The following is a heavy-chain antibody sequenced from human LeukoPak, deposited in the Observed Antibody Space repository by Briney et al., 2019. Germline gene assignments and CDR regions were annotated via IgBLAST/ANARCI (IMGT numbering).Heavy chain of an antibody. J-gene: IGHJ4*01. CDR2: ISSDGSRV. CDR3: AKPSGSGVDY. Sequence: QPGGSLRLSCAASGFTFSDYWMHWVRQAPGKGLVWVSRISSDGSRVTYADSVKGRFTISRDNSKNTLYLQMNSVRSEDTALYYCAKPSGSGVDYWGQGTRVTVSS. V-gene: IGHV3-74*01. CDR1: GFTFSDYW. D-gene: IGHD1-26*01.